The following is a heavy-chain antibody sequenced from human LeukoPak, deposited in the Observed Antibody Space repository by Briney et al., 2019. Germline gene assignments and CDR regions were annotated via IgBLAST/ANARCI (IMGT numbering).Heavy chain of an antibody. Sequence: GGSLRLSCAASGFTFSSYAMSWVRQAPGKGLEWVSAISGSGGSTYYADSVKGRFTISRDNSKNTLFLQMNSLRAEDTAVYYCAKDLYYYGSGSQPTLFDYWGQGTLVTVSS. CDR2: ISGSGGST. V-gene: IGHV3-23*01. J-gene: IGHJ4*02. CDR3: AKDLYYYGSGSQPTLFDY. D-gene: IGHD3-10*01. CDR1: GFTFSSYA.